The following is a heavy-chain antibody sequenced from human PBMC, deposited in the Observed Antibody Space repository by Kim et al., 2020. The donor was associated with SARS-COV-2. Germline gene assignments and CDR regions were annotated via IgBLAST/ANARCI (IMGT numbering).Heavy chain of an antibody. CDR2: IIPIFGTA. J-gene: IGHJ3*02. D-gene: IGHD2-2*01. CDR1: GGTFSSYA. CDR3: ARAGGLVVPAPAIPADI. V-gene: IGHV1-69*13. Sequence: SVKVSCKASGGTFSSYAISWVRQAPGQGLEWMGGIIPIFGTANYAQKFQGRVTITADESTSTAYMELSSLRSEDTAVYYCARAGGLVVPAPAIPADIWGQGTMVTVSS.